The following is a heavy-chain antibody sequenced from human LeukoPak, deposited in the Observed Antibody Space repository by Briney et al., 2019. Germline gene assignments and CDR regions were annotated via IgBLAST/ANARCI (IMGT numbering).Heavy chain of an antibody. CDR3: ARPGVHNWFDP. D-gene: IGHD3-10*01. Sequence: PGGSLRLSCAASGFTFSSYWMHWVRQAPGKGLVWVSRINSDGSTTSYADSVKGRFTISRDNAKNTLYLQMNSLRAGDTAVYYCARPGVHNWFDPWGQGTLVTVSS. V-gene: IGHV3-74*01. CDR2: INSDGSTT. J-gene: IGHJ5*02. CDR1: GFTFSSYW.